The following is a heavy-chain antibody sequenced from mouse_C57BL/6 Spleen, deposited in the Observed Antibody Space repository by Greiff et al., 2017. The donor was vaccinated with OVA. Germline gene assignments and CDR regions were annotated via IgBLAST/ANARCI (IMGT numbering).Heavy chain of an antibody. J-gene: IGHJ2*01. Sequence: DVKLVESGGGLVKPGGSLKLSCAASGFTFSSYTMSWVRQTPEKRLEWVATISGGGGNHYSPDSVQGRFTISRVTAKNTLYLQMSSLRSEDTALYYCARHYYGSGYYFDYWGQGTTLTVSS. V-gene: IGHV5-9*01. CDR2: ISGGGGNH. CDR1: GFTFSSYT. CDR3: ARHYYGSGYYFDY. D-gene: IGHD1-1*01.